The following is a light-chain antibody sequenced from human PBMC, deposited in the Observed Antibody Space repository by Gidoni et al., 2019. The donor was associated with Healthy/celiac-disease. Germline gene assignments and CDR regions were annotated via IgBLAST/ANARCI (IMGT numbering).Light chain of an antibody. V-gene: IGKV3-11*01. CDR1: QSVSSY. Sequence: EIVLTQSPATLSLSPGERATLSCRASQSVSSYLAWYQQKPGQAPRLLIYDASNRATGIPARFSGSGSGTDFTLTISSLEPEDFAVYYCQQRSNWAVFTFGPXTKVDIK. CDR2: DAS. J-gene: IGKJ3*01. CDR3: QQRSNWAVFT.